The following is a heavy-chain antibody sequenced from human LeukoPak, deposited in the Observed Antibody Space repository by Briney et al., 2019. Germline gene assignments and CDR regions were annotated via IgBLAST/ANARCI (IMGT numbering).Heavy chain of an antibody. V-gene: IGHV4-59*01. Sequence: PSETLSLTCTVSGGSISSYYWSWIRQAPGKGLEWIGYIYYSGSTNYNPSLKSRVTISVDTSKNQFSLKLSSVTAADTAVYYCAREAAMVPGQFDYWGQGTLVTVSS. CDR2: IYYSGST. CDR1: GGSISSYY. D-gene: IGHD5-18*01. J-gene: IGHJ4*02. CDR3: AREAAMVPGQFDY.